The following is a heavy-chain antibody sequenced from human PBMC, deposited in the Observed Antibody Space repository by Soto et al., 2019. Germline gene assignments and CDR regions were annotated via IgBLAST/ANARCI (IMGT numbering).Heavy chain of an antibody. V-gene: IGHV3-21*01. CDR3: ARDLGYGDPFDY. CDR1: GFTFSSYS. D-gene: IGHD4-17*01. J-gene: IGHJ4*02. CDR2: ISSSSSYI. Sequence: GGSLRLSCAASGFTFSSYSMNWVRQAPGKGLEWVSSISSSSSYIYYADSVKGRFTISRDNAKNSLYLQMNSLGAEDTAVYYCARDLGYGDPFDYWGQGTLVTVSS.